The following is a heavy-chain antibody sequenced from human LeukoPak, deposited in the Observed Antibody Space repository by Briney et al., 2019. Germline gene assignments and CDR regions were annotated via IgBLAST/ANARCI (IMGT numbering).Heavy chain of an antibody. CDR2: IYYSGST. V-gene: IGHV4-31*03. CDR1: GGSISSGGYY. D-gene: IGHD3-3*01. CDR3: ARVPTSWDFWSGYYWHAFDI. J-gene: IGHJ3*02. Sequence: SQTLSLTCTVSGGSISSGGYYWRWIRQHPGKGLEWIGYIYYSGSTYYNPSLKSRVTISVDTSKNQFSLKLSSVTAADTAVYYCARVPTSWDFWSGYYWHAFDIWGQGTMVTVSS.